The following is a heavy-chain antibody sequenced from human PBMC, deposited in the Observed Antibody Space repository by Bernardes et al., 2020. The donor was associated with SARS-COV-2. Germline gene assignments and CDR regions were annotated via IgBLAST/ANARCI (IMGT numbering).Heavy chain of an antibody. V-gene: IGHV4-4*07. J-gene: IGHJ3*02. D-gene: IGHD2-2*01. Sequence: SETLSLTCTVSGGSISSYYWSWIRQPAGTGLEWIGRIYTSGSTHYNPSLKSRVTMSVDTSKNQFSLKLSSVTAADTAVYYCARVGYCSSTSCYAFDIWGQGTMVTVSS. CDR1: GGSISSYY. CDR3: ARVGYCSSTSCYAFDI. CDR2: IYTSGST.